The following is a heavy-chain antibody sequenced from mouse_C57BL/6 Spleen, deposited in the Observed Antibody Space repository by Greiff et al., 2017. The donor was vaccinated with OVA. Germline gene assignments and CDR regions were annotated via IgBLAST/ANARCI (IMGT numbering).Heavy chain of an antibody. Sequence: EVMLVESGGDLVKPGGSLKLSCAASGFTFSSYGMSWVRQTPDKRLEWVATISSGGSYTYYPDSVKGRFTISRDNAKNTLYLQMSSLKSEDTAMYYCARPYYDSNSYYWYFDVWGTGTTVTVSS. CDR3: ARPYYDSNSYYWYFDV. D-gene: IGHD2-4*01. CDR1: GFTFSSYG. J-gene: IGHJ1*03. V-gene: IGHV5-6*02. CDR2: ISSGGSYT.